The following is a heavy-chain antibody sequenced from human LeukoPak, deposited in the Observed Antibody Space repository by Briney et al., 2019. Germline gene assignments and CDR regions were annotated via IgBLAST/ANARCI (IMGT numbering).Heavy chain of an antibody. J-gene: IGHJ4*02. V-gene: IGHV3-23*01. CDR2: ISGGGGST. CDR1: GFTFSSYA. Sequence: SGGSLRLSCAASGFTFSSYAMSWVRQAPGKGLEWVSAISGGGGSTYYADSVKGRFTISRDNSKNTLYLQMNSLRAEDTAVYYCATWHYYDSSGYYRPYYFDYWGQGTLVTVSS. D-gene: IGHD3-22*01. CDR3: ATWHYYDSSGYYRPYYFDY.